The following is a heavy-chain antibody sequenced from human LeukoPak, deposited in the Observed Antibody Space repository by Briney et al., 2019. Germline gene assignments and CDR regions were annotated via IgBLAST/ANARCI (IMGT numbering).Heavy chain of an antibody. J-gene: IGHJ4*02. CDR2: IHYSGST. CDR3: TGGIGWLVDY. D-gene: IGHD2-15*01. Sequence: SETLSLTCSVSGGSTESHYWSWFRQPPGKGLEWIGYIHYSGSTKYSPSLTSRLTISVDTSKNQFSLKLSSVTAADTAMYYCTGGIGWLVDYWGQGMLVTVSS. CDR1: GGSTESHY. V-gene: IGHV4-59*11.